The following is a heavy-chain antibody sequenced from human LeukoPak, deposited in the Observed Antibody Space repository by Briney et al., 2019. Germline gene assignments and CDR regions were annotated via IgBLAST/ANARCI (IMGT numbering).Heavy chain of an antibody. CDR1: GGSFSGYY. V-gene: IGHV4-34*01. CDR2: INHSGST. Sequence: SETLSLTCAVYGGSFSGYYWSWIRQPPGKVLEWIGEINHSGSTNYNPSLKSRVTISVDTSKNQFSLKLSSVTAADTAVYYCARGQLPKEVVPKATLFDPWGQGTLVTVSS. CDR3: ARGQLPKEVVPKATLFDP. D-gene: IGHD3-22*01. J-gene: IGHJ5*02.